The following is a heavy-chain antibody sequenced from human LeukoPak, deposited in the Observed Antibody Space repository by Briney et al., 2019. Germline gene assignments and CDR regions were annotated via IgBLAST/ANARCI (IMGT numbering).Heavy chain of an antibody. CDR2: IFHSGST. CDR3: ASSTIFGVVANWFDP. CDR1: GGSISSSW. V-gene: IGHV4-4*02. D-gene: IGHD3-3*01. J-gene: IGHJ5*02. Sequence: KTSETLSLTCAVSGGSISSSWWSWVRQPPGKGLEWIGEIFHSGSTNYNPSLKSRVTISVDTSKNQFSLKLSSVTAADTAVYYCASSTIFGVVANWFDPWGQGTLVTVSS.